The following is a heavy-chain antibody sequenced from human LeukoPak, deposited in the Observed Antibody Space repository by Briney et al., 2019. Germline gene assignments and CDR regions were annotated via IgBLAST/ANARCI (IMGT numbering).Heavy chain of an antibody. Sequence: SSETLSLMCSASGCSIRRTSYYWGWIRQPPGKGLEWIGNIFYTVSTYYNPSLNSRVTISIDTSMNQFSLKLSSVPAADTAVYYCARLPGQWMAPFDYWGQGTLVTVSS. J-gene: IGHJ4*02. V-gene: IGHV4-39*07. D-gene: IGHD6-19*01. CDR3: ARLPGQWMAPFDY. CDR2: IFYTVST. CDR1: GCSIRRTSYY.